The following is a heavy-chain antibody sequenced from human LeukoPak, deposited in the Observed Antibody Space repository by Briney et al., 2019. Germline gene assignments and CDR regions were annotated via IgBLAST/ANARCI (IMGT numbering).Heavy chain of an antibody. J-gene: IGHJ4*02. V-gene: IGHV3-15*01. D-gene: IGHD3-10*01. Sequence: PGGSLRLSCAASGFTFSNAWMSWVRQAPGKGLEWVGRIKSKTDGGTTDYAAPVKGRLTISRDDSKNTLYLQMNSLKTEDTAVYYCTTEYYYGSGSYSGGDYWGQGTLVTVSS. CDR1: GFTFSNAW. CDR3: TTEYYYGSGSYSGGDY. CDR2: IKSKTDGGTT.